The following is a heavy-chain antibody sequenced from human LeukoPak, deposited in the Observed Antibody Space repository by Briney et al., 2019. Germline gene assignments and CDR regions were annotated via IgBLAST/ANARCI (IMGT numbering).Heavy chain of an antibody. CDR2: MNPNSGNT. D-gene: IGHD1-26*01. V-gene: IGHV1-8*01. CDR1: GYTFTSYD. J-gene: IGHJ6*03. CDR3: ATGIGGAYYYYYMDV. Sequence: GASVKVSCKASGYTFTSYDINWVRQATGQGLEWMGWMNPNSGNTGYAQKFQGRVTMTRNTSISTAYMELSSLRSEDTAVYYCATGIGGAYYYYYMDVWGKGTTVTISS.